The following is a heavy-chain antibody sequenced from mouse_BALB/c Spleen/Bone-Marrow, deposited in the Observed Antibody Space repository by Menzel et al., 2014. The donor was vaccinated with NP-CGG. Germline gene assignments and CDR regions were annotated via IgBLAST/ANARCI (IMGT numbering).Heavy chain of an antibody. CDR3: VRSGSSSGYFDY. D-gene: IGHD1-1*01. CDR1: GFTFSSFG. V-gene: IGHV5-17*02. CDR2: ISSGSSTI. J-gene: IGHJ2*01. Sequence: EVQGVESGGGLVQPGGSRKLSCAASGFTFSSFGMHWDRQAPEKGLEWVAYISSGSSTIYYADTGMGRFNTSRDNPKNTLFLQMTSLRSEDTAMYYCVRSGSSSGYFDYWGQGTTLTVSS.